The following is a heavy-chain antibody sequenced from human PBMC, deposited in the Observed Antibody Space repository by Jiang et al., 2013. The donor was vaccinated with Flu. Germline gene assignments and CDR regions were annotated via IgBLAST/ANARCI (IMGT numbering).Heavy chain of an antibody. CDR1: GGSVSRGSYS. CDR2: FDNSGST. CDR3: ASFRLYGSGSAGYYFDY. Sequence: GLVKPSGTLSLTCAVSGGSVSRGSYSWGWIRQTPGKGLEWIGSFDNSGSTYYNWSLKSRVTISVDTSKNQFSLKLSSVTAADTAVYYCASFRLYGSGSAGYYFDYWGQGTLVTVSS. J-gene: IGHJ4*02. V-gene: IGHV4-39*07. D-gene: IGHD3-10*01.